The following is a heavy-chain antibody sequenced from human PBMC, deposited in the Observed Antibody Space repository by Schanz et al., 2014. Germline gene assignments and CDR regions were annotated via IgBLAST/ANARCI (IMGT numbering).Heavy chain of an antibody. Sequence: QVQLVQSGAEVKKPGASVKVSCQASGYTFAGHAVHWVRQAPGQGPEWVGWIHTGSGNTKYSQKFEGRVTITRDTSASIVYMELSSLRSEDTAVYYCARGLGDERWLDLNEAFDIWGQGTIXTVSS. CDR1: GYTFAGHA. J-gene: IGHJ3*02. D-gene: IGHD6-19*01. CDR3: ARGLGDERWLDLNEAFDI. CDR2: IHTGSGNT. V-gene: IGHV1-3*04.